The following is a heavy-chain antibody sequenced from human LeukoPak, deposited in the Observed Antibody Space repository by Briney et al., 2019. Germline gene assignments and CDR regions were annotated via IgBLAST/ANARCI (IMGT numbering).Heavy chain of an antibody. D-gene: IGHD6-19*01. CDR2: ITVRSTFI. CDR1: GFTFSTYT. CDR3: ARRDRAVAGGEDYFFDS. J-gene: IGHJ4*02. V-gene: IGHV3-21*01. Sequence: GGSLRLSCGASGFTFSTYTMNWVPQAPGQGLEWVSTITVRSTFISYAESVKGRFTISRDNARNSLYLQMHSLRAEDKAIYYCARRDRAVAGGEDYFFDSWGQGAPVTVSS.